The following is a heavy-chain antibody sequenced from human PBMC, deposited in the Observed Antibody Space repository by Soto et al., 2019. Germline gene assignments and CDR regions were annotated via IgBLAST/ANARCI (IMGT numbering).Heavy chain of an antibody. V-gene: IGHV3-33*01. CDR3: ARSKTHDYGSGPFDY. D-gene: IGHD3-10*01. J-gene: IGHJ4*02. Sequence: GGSLRLSCAASGFTFSSYGMHWVRQAPGKGLEWVAVIWYDGSNKYYADSVKGRFTISGDNSKNTLYLQMNSLRAEDTAVYYCARSKTHDYGSGPFDYWGQGTLVTVSS. CDR1: GFTFSSYG. CDR2: IWYDGSNK.